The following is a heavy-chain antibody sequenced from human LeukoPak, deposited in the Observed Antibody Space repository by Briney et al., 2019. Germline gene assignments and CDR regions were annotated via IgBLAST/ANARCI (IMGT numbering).Heavy chain of an antibody. V-gene: IGHV3-30*03. Sequence: GRSLTLSCAASGFTFSSYGMHWVRQAPGKGLERVAVISYDGSNKYYADSAKGRFTISRDNSKNTLYLQMNSRRAEDTAVYYCARGSLFDYWGQGTLVTVSS. J-gene: IGHJ4*02. CDR2: ISYDGSNK. D-gene: IGHD1-26*01. CDR1: GFTFSSYG. CDR3: ARGSLFDY.